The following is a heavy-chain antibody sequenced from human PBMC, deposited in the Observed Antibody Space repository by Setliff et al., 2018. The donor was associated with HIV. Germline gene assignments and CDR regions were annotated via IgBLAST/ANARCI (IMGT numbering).Heavy chain of an antibody. J-gene: IGHJ4*02. Sequence: SLTCTVSGPPIGIGSYYWTWIRQPAGRGLEWIGHISASGSSKFNPTLQSRVTLSVDPSNNQFSLNLTSVTAADTAVYYCARRKSGSSYRFFNYWGLGSLVTVSS. V-gene: IGHV4-61*09. CDR1: GPPIGIGSYY. D-gene: IGHD3-16*02. CDR2: ISASGSS. CDR3: ARRKSGSSYRFFNY.